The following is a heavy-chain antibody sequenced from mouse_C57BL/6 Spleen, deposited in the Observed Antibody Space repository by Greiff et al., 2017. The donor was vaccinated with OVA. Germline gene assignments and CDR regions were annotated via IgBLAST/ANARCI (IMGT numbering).Heavy chain of an antibody. Sequence: VQLQQSGAELVKPGASVKLSCKASGYTFTSYWMQWVKQRPGQGLEWIGEIDPSDSYTNYNQKFKGKATLTVDTSSSTAYMQLSSLTSEDSAVYYCARVYGTYAMDYWGQGTSVTVSS. CDR1: GYTFTSYW. D-gene: IGHD2-1*01. J-gene: IGHJ4*01. V-gene: IGHV1-50*01. CDR3: ARVYGTYAMDY. CDR2: IDPSDSYT.